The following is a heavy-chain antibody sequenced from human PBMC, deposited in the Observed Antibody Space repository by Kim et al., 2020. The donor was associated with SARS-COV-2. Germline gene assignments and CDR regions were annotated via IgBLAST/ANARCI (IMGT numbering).Heavy chain of an antibody. V-gene: IGHV4-59*01. CDR3: AREGYYDSSGYYHHDAFDI. D-gene: IGHD3-22*01. Sequence: SETLSLTCTVSGVCISSYYWSWIRQPPGKGLEWLGYIYYSGSTSYNPSLKSRVTISLDTSGNQFSLKLSSVTAADTAVYYCAREGYYDSSGYYHHDAFDIWGQGTVVTVSS. CDR1: GVCISSYY. CDR2: IYYSGST. J-gene: IGHJ3*02.